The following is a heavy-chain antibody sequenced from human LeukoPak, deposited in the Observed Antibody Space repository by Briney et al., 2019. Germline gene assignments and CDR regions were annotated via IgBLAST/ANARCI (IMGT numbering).Heavy chain of an antibody. CDR2: ISGSGGST. CDR1: GFTFDDYG. J-gene: IGHJ3*02. D-gene: IGHD3-16*01. Sequence: GGSLRLSCAASGFTFDDYGMTWVRQAPGKGLEWVSAISGSGGSTYYADSVKGRFTISRDNSKNTLYLQMNSLRAEDTAVYYCAKGARLGRGAFDIWGQGTMVTVSS. CDR3: AKGARLGRGAFDI. V-gene: IGHV3-23*01.